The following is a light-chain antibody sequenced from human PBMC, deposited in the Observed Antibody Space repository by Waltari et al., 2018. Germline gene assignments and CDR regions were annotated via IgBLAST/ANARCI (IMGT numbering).Light chain of an antibody. CDR1: ALPKQY. CDR3: QSADTTSSLYV. V-gene: IGLV3-25*03. Sequence: SFELTQPPSVSVSPGQTARIPCSGDALPKQYAYWYQQKPGQAPVVVIYKDTERPSGIPERFSGSTSGTTVPLTISGVQAEDEADYYCQSADTTSSLYVFGGGTKVTVL. J-gene: IGLJ1*01. CDR2: KDT.